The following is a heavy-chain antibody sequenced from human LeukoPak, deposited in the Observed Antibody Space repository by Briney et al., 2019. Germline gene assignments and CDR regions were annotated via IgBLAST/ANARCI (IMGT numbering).Heavy chain of an antibody. J-gene: IGHJ4*02. CDR3: AKQGQSSRWYDFDY. D-gene: IGHD6-13*01. CDR2: ISGSGGST. Sequence: GGSLRLSCAASGFIFSSYEMNWVRQAPGKGLEWVSGISGSGGSTYYVDSVKGRFTISRDNSKNTLYLQMNSLRAEDTAVYYCAKQGQSSRWYDFDYWGQGTLVTVSS. CDR1: GFIFSSYE. V-gene: IGHV3-23*01.